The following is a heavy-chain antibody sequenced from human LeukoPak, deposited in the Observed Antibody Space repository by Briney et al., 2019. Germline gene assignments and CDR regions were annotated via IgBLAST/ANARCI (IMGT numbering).Heavy chain of an antibody. CDR3: AKDAQRGFDNSNSLDK. CDR2: IWSDGTNS. Sequence: GGSLRLSCATSGFTFSHFGMHWVRQAPGKGLEWVAVIWSDGTNSFYGDPVKGRFTISRDNFQRTVHLQMNSLRAEDTAVYYCAKDAQRGFDNSNSLDKWGQGTLVTASS. J-gene: IGHJ4*02. V-gene: IGHV3-33*06. D-gene: IGHD4-11*01. CDR1: GFTFSHFG.